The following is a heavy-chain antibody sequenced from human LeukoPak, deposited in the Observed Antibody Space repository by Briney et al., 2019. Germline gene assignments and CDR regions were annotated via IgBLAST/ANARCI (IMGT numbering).Heavy chain of an antibody. CDR1: GFTFSSYS. V-gene: IGHV3-21*01. CDR3: ARAGDSSGYYSPFDH. Sequence: GGSLRLSCAASGFTFSSYSMNWVRQAPGKGLEWVSSISSSSSYIYYADSVKGRFTISRDNAKNSLYLQMNSLRAEETAVYYCARAGDSSGYYSPFDHWGQGTLVTVSS. D-gene: IGHD3-22*01. CDR2: ISSSSSYI. J-gene: IGHJ4*02.